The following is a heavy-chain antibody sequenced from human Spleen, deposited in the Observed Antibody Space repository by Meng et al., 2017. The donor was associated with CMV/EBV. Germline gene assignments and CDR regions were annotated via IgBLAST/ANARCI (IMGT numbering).Heavy chain of an antibody. D-gene: IGHD3-3*01. J-gene: IGHJ6*02. CDR1: GGTFSSYA. V-gene: IGHV1-69*05. Sequence: SVKVSCKASGGTFSSYAISWVRQAPGQGLEWMGGIIPIFGTANYAQKFQGRVTITTDESTSTAYMELSSLRSDDTAVYYCARDLRPGTTIFGVRSVHYGMDVWGQGTTVTVSS. CDR2: IIPIFGTA. CDR3: ARDLRPGTTIFGVRSVHYGMDV.